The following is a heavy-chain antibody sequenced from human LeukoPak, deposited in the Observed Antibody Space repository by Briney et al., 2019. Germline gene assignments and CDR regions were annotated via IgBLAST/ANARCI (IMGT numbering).Heavy chain of an antibody. Sequence: KPGASVKVSCKASGYTFTGYYMHWVRQAPGQGLEWMGWINPNSGGTNYAQKFQGRVTMTRDTSISTAYMELSRLRSDDTAVYYCARARRPGLHHDAFDIWGQGTMVTVSS. V-gene: IGHV1-2*02. CDR1: GYTFTGYY. CDR2: INPNSGGT. J-gene: IGHJ3*02. CDR3: ARARRPGLHHDAFDI.